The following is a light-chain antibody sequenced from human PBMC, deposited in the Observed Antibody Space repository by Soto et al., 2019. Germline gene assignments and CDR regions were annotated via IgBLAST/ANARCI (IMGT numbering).Light chain of an antibody. Sequence: QAVLTQPPSVSGAPGQRVSISCTGSSTNIGAGYGVHWYQQRPGTAPKLLIYDDNKRPSGIPDRFSGSKSGTSATLGITGFQNGDEADYYCGSWDSSMSAYVFGTGTKVTVL. V-gene: IGLV1-51*01. CDR3: GSWDSSMSAYV. J-gene: IGLJ1*01. CDR2: DDN. CDR1: STNIGAGY.